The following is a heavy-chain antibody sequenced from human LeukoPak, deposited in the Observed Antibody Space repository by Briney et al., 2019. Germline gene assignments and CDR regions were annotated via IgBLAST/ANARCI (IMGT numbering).Heavy chain of an antibody. CDR1: GDSFSSHY. J-gene: IGHJ4*02. CDR2: ISYIGTT. Sequence: SETLSLTCAVSGDSFSSHYWTWIRQPPGRGLEWIGYISYIGTTNYNPSLKSRVTISIDTSKNHFSLKLSSVTAADTAVYYGARHKGGRYSGSYLDYWGQATLVTVSS. D-gene: IGHD1-26*01. V-gene: IGHV4-59*08. CDR3: ARHKGGRYSGSYLDY.